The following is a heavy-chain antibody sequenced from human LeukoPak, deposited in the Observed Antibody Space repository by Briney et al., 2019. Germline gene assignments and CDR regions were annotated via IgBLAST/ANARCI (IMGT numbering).Heavy chain of an antibody. CDR1: GGSVSSGSCY. CDR2: IYYSGST. D-gene: IGHD1-26*01. Sequence: SETLSLTCTVSGGSVSSGSCYWSWIRQPPGKGLEWIGYIYYSGSTNYNPSLKSRVTISVDTSKNQFSLKLSSVTAADTAVYYCARASRVGIVGATTYYFDYWGQGTLVTVSS. CDR3: ARASRVGIVGATTYYFDY. V-gene: IGHV4-61*01. J-gene: IGHJ4*02.